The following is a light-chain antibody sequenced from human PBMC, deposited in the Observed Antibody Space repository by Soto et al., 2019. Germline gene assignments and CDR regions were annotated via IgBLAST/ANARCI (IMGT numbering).Light chain of an antibody. J-gene: IGKJ5*01. CDR1: QSVSSSY. Sequence: EIVLTHSPGTLSLSPCERATLSFSASQSVSSSYLAWYQQKPGQAPRLLIYGASSRATGIPDRFSGSGSGTDFTLTISRLEPEDFAVYYCQQYGSSPPITFGQGTRLEN. CDR3: QQYGSSPPIT. V-gene: IGKV3-20*01. CDR2: GAS.